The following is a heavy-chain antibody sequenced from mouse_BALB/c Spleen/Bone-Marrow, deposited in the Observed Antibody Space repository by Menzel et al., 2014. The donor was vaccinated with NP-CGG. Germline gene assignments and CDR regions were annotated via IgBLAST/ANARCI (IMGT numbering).Heavy chain of an antibody. D-gene: IGHD2-14*01. CDR3: ASYYRYDGAY. V-gene: IGHV2-9*02. Sequence: VKLMESGPGLVAPSQSLSITYTVSGFSLTNYGVHWVRQPPGKGLEWLGVIWAGGSTNYNSALMSRLTISKDNSKSQVFLKMSSLQTDDTAMYYCASYYRYDGAYWGQGTLVTVSA. CDR1: GFSLTNYG. CDR2: IWAGGST. J-gene: IGHJ3*01.